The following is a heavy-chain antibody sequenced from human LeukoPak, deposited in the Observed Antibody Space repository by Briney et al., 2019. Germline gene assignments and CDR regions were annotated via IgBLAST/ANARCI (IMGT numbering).Heavy chain of an antibody. D-gene: IGHD4-17*01. CDR3: AKGSIYGDYLFDY. J-gene: IGHJ4*02. V-gene: IGHV3-9*01. Sequence: GGSLRLSCAASGFTFDDYAMHWVRQAPGKGLEWVSGISWNSGSIGYADSVEGRFTISRDNAKNSLYLQMNSLRAEDTALYYCAKGSIYGDYLFDYWGQGTLVTVSS. CDR2: ISWNSGSI. CDR1: GFTFDDYA.